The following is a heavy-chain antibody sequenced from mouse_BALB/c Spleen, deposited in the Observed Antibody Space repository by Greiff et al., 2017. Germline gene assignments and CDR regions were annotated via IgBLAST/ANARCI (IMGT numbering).Heavy chain of an antibody. CDR1: GYAFSSYW. CDR2: IYPGDGDT. Sequence: VQVVESGAELVRPGSSVKISCKASGYAFSSYWMNWVKQRPGQGLEWIGQIYPGDGDTNYNGKFKGKATLTADKSSSTAYMQLSSLTSEDSAVYFCARWGDLWAYWGQGTLVTVSA. CDR3: ARWGDLWAY. V-gene: IGHV1-80*01. J-gene: IGHJ3*01. D-gene: IGHD3-3*01.